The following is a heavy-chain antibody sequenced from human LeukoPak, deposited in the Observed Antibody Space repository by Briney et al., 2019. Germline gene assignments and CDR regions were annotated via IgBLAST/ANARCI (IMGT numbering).Heavy chain of an antibody. CDR1: GYTFTSYA. V-gene: IGHV1-3*01. D-gene: IGHD3-22*01. Sequence: ASVTVSCKASGYTFTSYAMHWVRQAPGQRLEWMGWINAGNGNTKYSQKSQGRVTIPRDTSASTAYMELSSLRSEDTAVYYCARVGDPYYYDSSGGIAYWGQGTLVTVSS. J-gene: IGHJ4*02. CDR3: ARVGDPYYYDSSGGIAY. CDR2: INAGNGNT.